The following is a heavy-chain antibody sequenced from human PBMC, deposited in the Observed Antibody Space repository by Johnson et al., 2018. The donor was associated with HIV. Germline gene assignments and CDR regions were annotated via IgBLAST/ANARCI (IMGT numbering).Heavy chain of an antibody. CDR3: AREAGYYDSSGYSDAFDI. V-gene: IGHV3-15*01. Sequence: LEWVGRIKSKSDGGTTDSAAPVKGRFTISRDNAKKSFYLQMNNLRAEDTAVYYCAREAGYYDSSGYSDAFDIWGQGTMVTVSS. D-gene: IGHD3-22*01. CDR2: IKSKSDGGTT. J-gene: IGHJ3*02.